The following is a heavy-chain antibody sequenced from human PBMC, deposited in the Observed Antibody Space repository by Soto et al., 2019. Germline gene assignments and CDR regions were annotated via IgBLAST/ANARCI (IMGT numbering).Heavy chain of an antibody. D-gene: IGHD3-3*01. Sequence: SETLSLTCTVSGASISGYYWSWIRQPPGEGLEWIGYIYYSGSTSYNPSLKSRITISLDMSKNQFSLKLSSVTAADTAVYSCARVETAQTSDGVYFNCMDVWGQGTTVTVSS. V-gene: IGHV4-59*01. CDR3: ARVETAQTSDGVYFNCMDV. J-gene: IGHJ6*02. CDR2: IYYSGST. CDR1: GASISGYY.